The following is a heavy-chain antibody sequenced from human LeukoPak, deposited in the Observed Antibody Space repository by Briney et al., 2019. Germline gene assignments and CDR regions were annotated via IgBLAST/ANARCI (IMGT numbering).Heavy chain of an antibody. CDR2: IYPGDSDT. D-gene: IGHD3-22*01. V-gene: IGHV5-51*01. CDR1: GYSFTSYW. CDR3: ATGPYYYDSSGYYDGLDY. Sequence: GASLKISCKGSGYSFTSYWIGWVRQMPGKGLEWMGIIYPGDSDTRYSPSFQGQVTISADKSISTAYLQWSSLKASDTAMYYCATGPYYYDSSGYYDGLDYWGQGTLVTVSS. J-gene: IGHJ4*02.